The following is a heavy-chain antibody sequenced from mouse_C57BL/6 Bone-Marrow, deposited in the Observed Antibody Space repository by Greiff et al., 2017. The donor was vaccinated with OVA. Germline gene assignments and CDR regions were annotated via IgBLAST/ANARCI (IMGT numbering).Heavy chain of an antibody. CDR1: GFSFNTYA. CDR3: VSQFITTDWYFDV. D-gene: IGHD1-1*01. Sequence: VQLKESGGGLVQPKGSLKLSCAASGFSFNTYAMNWVRQAPGKGLEWVARIRSKSNNYATYYADSVKDRFTISRDDSESMLYLQMNNLKTEDTAMYYCVSQFITTDWYFDVWGTGTTVTVSS. V-gene: IGHV10-1*01. J-gene: IGHJ1*03. CDR2: IRSKSNNYAT.